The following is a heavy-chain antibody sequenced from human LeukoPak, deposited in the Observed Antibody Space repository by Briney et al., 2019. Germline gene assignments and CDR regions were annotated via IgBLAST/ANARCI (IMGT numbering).Heavy chain of an antibody. D-gene: IGHD6-19*01. V-gene: IGHV3-74*01. CDR1: GLTFSTYW. Sequence: GGSLRLSCEASGLTFSTYWMHWVRQAPGKGLVWVSHINTDGSTTNYADSVKGRFTISRDNAKSTLYLQMNSLRAEDTAVYYCARSSGRIDYWGQGILVTVSS. CDR3: ARSSGRIDY. CDR2: INTDGSTT. J-gene: IGHJ4*02.